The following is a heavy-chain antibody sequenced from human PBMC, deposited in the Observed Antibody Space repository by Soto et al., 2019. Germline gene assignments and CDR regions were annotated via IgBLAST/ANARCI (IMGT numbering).Heavy chain of an antibody. D-gene: IGHD2-21*02. J-gene: IGHJ4*02. Sequence: VQLVQSGAGVKKPGSSVKVSCKASGGTFSNYPFIWVRQAPGQGLDWMGGFIPIFGTTDYGQRFQGSVTILADESTNTADMELSSLRSADTAVYYCSRGLDCGGCCYSHFDYWGQGTLVTVSS. V-gene: IGHV1-69*01. CDR2: FIPIFGTT. CDR3: SRGLDCGGCCYSHFDY. CDR1: GGTFSNYP.